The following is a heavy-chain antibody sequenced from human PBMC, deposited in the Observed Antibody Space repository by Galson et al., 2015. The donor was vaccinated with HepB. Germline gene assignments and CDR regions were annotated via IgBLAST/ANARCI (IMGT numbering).Heavy chain of an antibody. CDR3: ARNRLWFRESPSYMDV. D-gene: IGHD3-10*01. J-gene: IGHJ6*03. CDR2: INPNSGGT. Sequence: SVKVSCKASGYTFTGYYMHWVRQAPGQGLEWMGRINPNSGGTNYAQKFQGRVTMTRDTSISTAYMELSRLRSDDTAVYYCARNRLWFRESPSYMDVWGKGTTVTVSS. CDR1: GYTFTGYY. V-gene: IGHV1-2*06.